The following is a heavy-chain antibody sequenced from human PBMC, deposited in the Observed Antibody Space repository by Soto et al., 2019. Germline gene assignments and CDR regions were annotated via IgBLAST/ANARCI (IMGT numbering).Heavy chain of an antibody. CDR3: ARNEPPPNYDFWSFWFDP. Sequence: SETLSLTCTVSGGSISSGGYYWSWIRQHPGKGLEWIGYIYYSGSTYYNPSLKSRVTISVDTSKNQFSLKLSSVTAADTAVYYCARNEPPPNYDFWSFWFDPWGQGTLVTVSS. V-gene: IGHV4-31*03. CDR2: IYYSGST. J-gene: IGHJ5*02. D-gene: IGHD3-3*01. CDR1: GGSISSGGYY.